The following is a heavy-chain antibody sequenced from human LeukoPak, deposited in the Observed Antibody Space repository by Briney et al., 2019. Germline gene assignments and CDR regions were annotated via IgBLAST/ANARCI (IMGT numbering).Heavy chain of an antibody. V-gene: IGHV1-18*01. CDR3: AREYCSSTSCYGVDY. D-gene: IGHD2-2*01. Sequence: ASVKVSCKASGYTFTSYGISWVRQAPGHGLEWMGWISAYNGSTNYAQKLQGRVTMTTDTSTSTAYMELRSLRSDDAAVYYCAREYCSSTSCYGVDYWGQGTLVTVSS. CDR1: GYTFTSYG. J-gene: IGHJ4*02. CDR2: ISAYNGST.